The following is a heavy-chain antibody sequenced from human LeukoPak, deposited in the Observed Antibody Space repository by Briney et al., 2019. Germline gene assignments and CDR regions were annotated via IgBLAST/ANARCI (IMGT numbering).Heavy chain of an antibody. CDR1: GFTFSSYS. D-gene: IGHD1-26*01. CDR2: ISSSSSYI. J-gene: IGHJ4*02. V-gene: IGHV3-21*01. Sequence: GGSLRLSCAASGFTFSSYSMNWVRQAPGKGLEWVSSISSSSSYIYYADSVKGRYTISRDNAKNSLYLQMNSLRAEDTAVYYCAGDRVRIEGAIGFWGQGTLVTVSS. CDR3: AGDRVRIEGAIGF.